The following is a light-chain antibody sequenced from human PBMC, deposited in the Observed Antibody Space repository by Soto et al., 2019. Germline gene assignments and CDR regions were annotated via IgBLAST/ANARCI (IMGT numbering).Light chain of an antibody. Sequence: DVQRTQSPSSVAASVGDRVTITCPASQGISSWVAWYQQKPGKAPKLLIYAASSLQSGVPSRFSGSVSGTDFTLTIRSLRTEDFATYYCQQANSFPPWTFGQGTKVDNK. V-gene: IGKV1-12*01. CDR1: QGISSW. J-gene: IGKJ1*01. CDR3: QQANSFPPWT. CDR2: AAS.